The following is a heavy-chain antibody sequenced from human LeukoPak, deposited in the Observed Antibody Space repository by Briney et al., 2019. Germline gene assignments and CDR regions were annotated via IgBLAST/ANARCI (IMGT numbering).Heavy chain of an antibody. CDR1: GGSISSSSYY. CDR3: ARGPQYYYDNSGYYGIFDY. CDR2: IYYSGST. V-gene: IGHV4-39*07. D-gene: IGHD3-22*01. J-gene: IGHJ4*02. Sequence: SETLSLTCTVSGGSISSSSYYWGWIRQPPGKGLEWIGSIYYSGSTYYNPSLKSRVTISVDTSKNQFSLKLSSVTAADTAVYYCARGPQYYYDNSGYYGIFDYWGQGSLVTVSS.